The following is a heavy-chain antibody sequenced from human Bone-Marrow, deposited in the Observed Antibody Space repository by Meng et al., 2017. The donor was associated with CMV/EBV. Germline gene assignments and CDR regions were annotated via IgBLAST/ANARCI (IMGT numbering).Heavy chain of an antibody. D-gene: IGHD6-13*01. Sequence: ASVKVSCKASGYTFTSYGISWVRQAPGQGLEWMGWINPNSGGTNYAQKFQGRVTMTRDTSISTAYMELSRLRSDDTAVYYCAREEVFAAAPLWGQGTLVTVSS. CDR3: AREEVFAAAPL. CDR2: INPNSGGT. CDR1: GYTFTSYG. V-gene: IGHV1-2*02. J-gene: IGHJ4*02.